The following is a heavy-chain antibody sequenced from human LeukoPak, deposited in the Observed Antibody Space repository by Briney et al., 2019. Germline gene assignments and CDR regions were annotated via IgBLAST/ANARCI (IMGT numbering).Heavy chain of an antibody. D-gene: IGHD4-17*01. V-gene: IGHV3-48*01. CDR2: ISSSSSTI. J-gene: IGHJ4*02. CDR1: GFTFSSYS. Sequence: GGSLRLSCAASGFTFSSYSMNWVRQAPGKGLEWVSYISSSSSTIYYADSVKGRFTISRDNAKNSLYLQMNSLRAEDTAVYYCAKYPSTVTTYFDYWGQGTLVTVSS. CDR3: AKYPSTVTTYFDY.